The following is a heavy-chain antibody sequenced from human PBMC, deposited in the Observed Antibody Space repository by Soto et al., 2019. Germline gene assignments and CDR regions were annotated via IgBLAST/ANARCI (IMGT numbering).Heavy chain of an antibody. CDR3: AREVVGAATGVYYSYFGMDV. CDR1: GYTFTSYY. Sequence: ASVKVSCKASGYTFTSYYMHWVLQAPGQGLEWMGIINPSGGSTSYAQKFQGRVTMTRDTSTSTVYMELSSLRSEDTAVYYCAREVVGAATGVYYSYFGMDVWRQVTTVTFSS. D-gene: IGHD2-15*01. J-gene: IGHJ6*01. V-gene: IGHV1-46*01. CDR2: INPSGGST.